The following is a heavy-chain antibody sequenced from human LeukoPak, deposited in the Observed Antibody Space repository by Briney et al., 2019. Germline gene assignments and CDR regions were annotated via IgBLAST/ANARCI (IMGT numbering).Heavy chain of an antibody. J-gene: IGHJ5*02. CDR2: IWYDGSNK. CDR1: GFTFSSYG. CDR3: ARDRRIAAAGNWFDP. Sequence: GSLRLSCAASGFTFSSYGMHWVRQAPGKGLGWVAVIWYDGSNKYYADSVKGRFTISRDNSKNTLYLQMNSLRAEDTAVYYCARDRRIAAAGNWFDPWGQGTLVTVSS. D-gene: IGHD6-13*01. V-gene: IGHV3-33*01.